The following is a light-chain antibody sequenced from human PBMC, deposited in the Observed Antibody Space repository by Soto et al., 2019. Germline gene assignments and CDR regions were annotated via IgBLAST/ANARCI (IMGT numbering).Light chain of an antibody. CDR1: HSVNSH. V-gene: IGKV3-15*01. CDR2: DAS. CDR3: HQYNSWPPGT. J-gene: IGKJ2*01. Sequence: EIVMTQSPATLSVSPGERVTLSCRTSHSVNSHVAWYQQKPGQAPRLLISDASTRATGIPARFSGSGSGTEFTLTISSLQSEDFALYYCHQYNSWPPGTFGQGTKVDI.